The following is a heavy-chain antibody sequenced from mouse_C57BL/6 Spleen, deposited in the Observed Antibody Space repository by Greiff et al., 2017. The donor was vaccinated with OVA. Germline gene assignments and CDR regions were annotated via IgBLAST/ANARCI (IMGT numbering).Heavy chain of an antibody. CDR2: ISDGGSYT. CDR3: ARDYYGSSYYFDY. CDR1: GFTFSSYA. V-gene: IGHV5-4*01. Sequence: EVQVVESGGGLVKPGGSLKLSCAASGFTFSSYAMSWVRQTPEKRLEWVATISDGGSYTYYPDNVKGRFTISRDNAKNNLYLQMSHLKSEDTAMYDCARDYYGSSYYFDYWGQGTTLTVSS. D-gene: IGHD1-1*01. J-gene: IGHJ2*01.